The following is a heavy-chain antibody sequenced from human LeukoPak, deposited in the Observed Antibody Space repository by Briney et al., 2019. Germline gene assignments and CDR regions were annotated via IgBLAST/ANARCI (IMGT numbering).Heavy chain of an antibody. J-gene: IGHJ4*02. D-gene: IGHD2-15*01. CDR1: GFTFSSYW. CDR2: IKQDGSEK. V-gene: IGHV3-7*03. Sequence: GGSLRLSCVGSGFTFSSYWMSWVRQAPGKGLEWVANIKQDGSEKHYVDSVKGRFTISRDNAKNSLFLQMNSLRAEDTAVYYCAGYCNGGDCSSVDYWGQGTLVTVSS. CDR3: AGYCNGGDCSSVDY.